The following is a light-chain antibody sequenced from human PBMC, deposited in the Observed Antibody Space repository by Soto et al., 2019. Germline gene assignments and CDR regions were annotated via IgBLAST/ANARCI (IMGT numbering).Light chain of an antibody. CDR2: EVS. CDR1: SSDIGVYNY. Sequence: QSVLTQPPSASGSPGQSVTISCTGTSSDIGVYNYVSWYQQHPGKAPKLMIYEVSKRPSGVPDRFSGSKSGNTASLTVSGLQAEDEADYYCSSYAGSNILYVFGTGTKVTV. CDR3: SSYAGSNILYV. V-gene: IGLV2-8*01. J-gene: IGLJ1*01.